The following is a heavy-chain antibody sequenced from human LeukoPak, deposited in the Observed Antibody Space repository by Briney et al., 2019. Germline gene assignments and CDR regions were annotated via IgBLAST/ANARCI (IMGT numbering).Heavy chain of an antibody. CDR1: GYTFTYRY. CDR2: ITPFNGNT. J-gene: IGHJ4*02. CDR3: ARHGRSYCSSTSCSLDY. D-gene: IGHD2-2*01. V-gene: IGHV1-45*02. Sequence: SVKVSCKASGYTFTYRYLHWVRQAPGQALEWMGWITPFNGNTNYAQKFQDRVTITRDRSMSTAYMELSSLRSEDTAMYYCARHGRSYCSSTSCSLDYWGQGTLVTVSS.